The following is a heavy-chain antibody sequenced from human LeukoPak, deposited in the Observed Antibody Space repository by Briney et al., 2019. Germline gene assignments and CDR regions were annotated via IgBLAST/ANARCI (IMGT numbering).Heavy chain of an antibody. D-gene: IGHD3-16*01. CDR1: GFTFNNYA. J-gene: IGHJ4*02. CDR2: ISGGGETT. V-gene: IGHV3-23*01. CDR3: AKDSAFGGEDS. Sequence: GGSLRLSCAASGFTFNNYAMNWVRQAPGKGLEWVSSISGGGETTYYADSAKGRFTISRDNSQNTLYLQMNSLRAEDTAVYYCAKDSAFGGEDSWGQGTLVTVSS.